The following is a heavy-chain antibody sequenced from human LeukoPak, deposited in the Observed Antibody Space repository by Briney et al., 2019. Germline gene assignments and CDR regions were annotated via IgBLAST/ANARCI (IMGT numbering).Heavy chain of an antibody. V-gene: IGHV4-59*08. CDR2: IYYSGST. D-gene: IGHD6-13*01. J-gene: IGHJ4*02. CDR1: GGSLSSYY. CDR3: ARLRGMPIAAAGSHDY. Sequence: PSETLSLTCTVSGGSLSSYYWSWIRQPPGKGLEWIGYIYYSGSTDYNPSLKSRVTISIDTSKNQFSLKLSSVTAADTAVYYCARLRGMPIAAAGSHDYWGQGTLVTVSS.